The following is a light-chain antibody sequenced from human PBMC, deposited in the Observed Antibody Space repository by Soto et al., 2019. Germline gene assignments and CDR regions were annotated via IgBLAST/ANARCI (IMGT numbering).Light chain of an antibody. CDR1: QSISSR. J-gene: IGKJ4*01. V-gene: IGKV1-5*03. CDR3: LQYNSYPYA. Sequence: IQLTQSPSPLSASVGARVTITCRASQSISSRLAWYQQKPGKAPKHLIYEASSLESGVPSRFSGSGSGAELTLTISSLQPDDFATYYCLQYNSYPYAFGGGTKVDIK. CDR2: EAS.